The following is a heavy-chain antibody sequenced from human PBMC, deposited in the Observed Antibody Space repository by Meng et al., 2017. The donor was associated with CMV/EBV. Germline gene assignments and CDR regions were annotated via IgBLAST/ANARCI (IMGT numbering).Heavy chain of an antibody. Sequence: VQLVQYSARVQKPGFSVKDTSTTSAGTFSTLASSCVVKAPGEGLEWMGGLIPVFETANYAERFQDRVTITADDSTTTAYMELSSLRADDTDLYFCARGGDSWYSDYWGQGTLVTVSS. CDR3: ARGGDSWYSDY. V-gene: IGHV1-69*12. CDR1: AGTFSTLA. CDR2: LIPVFETA. D-gene: IGHD1-26*01. J-gene: IGHJ4*02.